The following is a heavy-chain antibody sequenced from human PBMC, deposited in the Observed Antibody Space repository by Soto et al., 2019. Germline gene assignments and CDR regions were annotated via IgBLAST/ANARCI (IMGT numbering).Heavy chain of an antibody. Sequence: GSLRLSCAASGFTFSSYAMSWVRQAPGKGLEWVSAISGSGGSTYYADSVKGRFTISRDNSKNTLYLQMNSLRAEDTAVYYCAKGGYSSPKRPRTNWFDPWGQGTLVTVSS. J-gene: IGHJ5*02. V-gene: IGHV3-23*01. CDR2: ISGSGGST. CDR3: AKGGYSSPKRPRTNWFDP. CDR1: GFTFSSYA. D-gene: IGHD6-13*01.